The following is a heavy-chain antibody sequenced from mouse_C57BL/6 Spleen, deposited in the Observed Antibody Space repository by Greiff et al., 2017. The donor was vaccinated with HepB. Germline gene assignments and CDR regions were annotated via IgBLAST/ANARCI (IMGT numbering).Heavy chain of an antibody. Sequence: EVKLVESGGGLVKPGGSLKLSCAASGFTFSDYGMHWVRQAPEKGLEWVAYISSGSSTIYYADTVKGRFTISRDNAKNTLFLQMTSLRSEDTAMYYIAIYYGSSRYAMDYWGQGTSVTVSS. CDR2: ISSGSSTI. CDR1: GFTFSDYG. D-gene: IGHD1-1*01. V-gene: IGHV5-17*01. J-gene: IGHJ4*01. CDR3: AIYYGSSRYAMDY.